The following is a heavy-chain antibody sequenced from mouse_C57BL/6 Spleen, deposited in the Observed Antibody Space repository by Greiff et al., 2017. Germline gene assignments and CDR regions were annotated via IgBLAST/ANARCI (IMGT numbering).Heavy chain of an antibody. CDR3: TAGVVGHGFDY. CDR1: GFTFSNYW. D-gene: IGHD3-3*01. V-gene: IGHV6-3*01. CDR2: IRLKSDNYAT. Sequence: EVQVVESGGGLVQPGGSMKLSCVASGFTFSNYWMNWVRQSPETGLEWVAQIRLKSDNYATHYAESVKGRFTISRDDSKSSVYLQMNNLRAEDTGIYYCTAGVVGHGFDYWGQGTTLTVSS. J-gene: IGHJ2*01.